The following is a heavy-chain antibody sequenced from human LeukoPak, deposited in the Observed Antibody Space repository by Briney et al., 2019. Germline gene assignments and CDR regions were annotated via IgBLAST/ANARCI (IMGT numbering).Heavy chain of an antibody. D-gene: IGHD4-23*01. J-gene: IGHJ4*02. V-gene: IGHV3-23*01. CDR3: AKYSVVTSFDY. CDR2: ISGGGGST. CDR1: GFTFTSYS. Sequence: GGSLRLSCAASGFTFTSYSMNWVRQAPGKGLEWVSTISGGGGSTYYADSVKGRFTISRDNSKNTLYLQVNSLRAEDTAVYYCAKYSVVTSFDYWGQETLVTVSS.